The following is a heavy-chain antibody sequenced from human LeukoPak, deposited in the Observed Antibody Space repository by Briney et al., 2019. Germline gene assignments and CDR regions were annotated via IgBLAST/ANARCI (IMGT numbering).Heavy chain of an antibody. Sequence: PGRSLRLSCAASGFTFNSYSMHWVRQAPGKGLEWVAVISYDGSNKYYADSVKGRFTISRDNSKNTLYLQMNSLRAEDTAVYYCARSARPIVVVVGDWDYWGQGTLVTVSS. CDR1: GFTFNSYS. V-gene: IGHV3-30*04. CDR3: ARSARPIVVVVGDWDY. J-gene: IGHJ4*02. CDR2: ISYDGSNK. D-gene: IGHD2-15*01.